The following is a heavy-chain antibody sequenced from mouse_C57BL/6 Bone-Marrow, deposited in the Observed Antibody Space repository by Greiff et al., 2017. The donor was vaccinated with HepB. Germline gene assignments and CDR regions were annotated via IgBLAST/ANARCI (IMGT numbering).Heavy chain of an antibody. CDR3: TRRYYGSSPWFAY. Sequence: VQLQQSGTVLARPGASVKMSCKTSGYTFTSYWMHWVKQRPGQGLEWIGAIYPGNSDTSYNQKFKGKAKLTAVTSASTAYMELSSLTTEDSAVYYCTRRYYGSSPWFAYWGQGTTLTVSS. CDR1: GYTFTSYW. V-gene: IGHV1-5*01. J-gene: IGHJ2*01. CDR2: IYPGNSDT. D-gene: IGHD1-1*01.